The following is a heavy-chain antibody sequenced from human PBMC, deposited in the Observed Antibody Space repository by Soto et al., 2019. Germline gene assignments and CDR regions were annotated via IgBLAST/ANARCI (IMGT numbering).Heavy chain of an antibody. CDR2: IYYSGST. CDR1: GGSISSGGYY. V-gene: IGHV4-31*03. CDR3: ARGEDDFCSLVRVFNI. Sequence: SETLSLTCTVSGGSISSGGYYWSWIRQHPGKGLEWIGHIYYSGSTYYNPSLKSRVTISVDTSKNQFSLKLSSVTAADTPVFSCARGEDDFCSLVRVFNIWGQGKMVTVSS. D-gene: IGHD3-3*01. J-gene: IGHJ3*02.